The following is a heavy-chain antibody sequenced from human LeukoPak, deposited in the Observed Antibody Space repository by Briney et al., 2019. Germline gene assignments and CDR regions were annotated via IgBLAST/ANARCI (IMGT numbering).Heavy chain of an antibody. D-gene: IGHD3-10*01. CDR1: GGSISSGTYY. CDR2: IYTSGSP. V-gene: IGHV4-61*02. J-gene: IGHJ4*02. CDR3: ARGPTVMVRGVEYHALHFDY. Sequence: SSETLSLTCTVSGGSISSGTYYWSWIRQPAGKGLEWIGRIYTSGSPNYNPSLKSRVTISVDTSKNQFSLKLSSVTAADTAVYYCARGPTVMVRGVEYHALHFDYWGQGTLVTVSS.